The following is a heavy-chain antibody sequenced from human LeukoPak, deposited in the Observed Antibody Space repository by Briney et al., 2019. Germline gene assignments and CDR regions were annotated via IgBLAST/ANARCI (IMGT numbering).Heavy chain of an antibody. D-gene: IGHD3-22*01. CDR2: IYYSGST. CDR3: ARGAIRYYYDSSGYRHPFDY. Sequence: KTSETLSLTCTVSGGSISSSSYYWGWIRQPPGKGLEWIGSIYYSGSTYYNPSLKSRVTISVDTSKNQFSLKLSSVTAADAAVYYCARGAIRYYYDSSGYRHPFDYWGQGTLVTVSS. J-gene: IGHJ4*02. CDR1: GGSISSSSYY. V-gene: IGHV4-39*07.